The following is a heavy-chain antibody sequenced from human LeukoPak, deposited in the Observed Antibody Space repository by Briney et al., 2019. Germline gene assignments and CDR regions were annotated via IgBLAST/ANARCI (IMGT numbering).Heavy chain of an antibody. V-gene: IGHV1-2*02. Sequence: GASVKVSCKASGYTFTDYYIHWVRQAPGQGLEWMGWINSKSGGTNYGQKFQGGVTMTRDTSISTAYMELSRVRSEDTAVYYCARSPIFGVGSGIDYWGQGTLVTVSS. CDR1: GYTFTDYY. J-gene: IGHJ4*02. CDR2: INSKSGGT. CDR3: ARSPIFGVGSGIDY. D-gene: IGHD3-3*01.